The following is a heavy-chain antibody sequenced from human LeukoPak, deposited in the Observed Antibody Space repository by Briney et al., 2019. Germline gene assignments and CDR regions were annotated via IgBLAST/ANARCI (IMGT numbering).Heavy chain of an antibody. Sequence: SETLSLTCTVSGGSISSYYWSWIRQPPGKGLEWIGYIYYSGSTNYNPSLKSRVTISVDTSKNQFSLKLSSVTAADTAVNYCARGQALYYLSASYYFDYWGQGTLVTVSS. V-gene: IGHV4-59*01. CDR3: ARGQALYYLSASYYFDY. D-gene: IGHD1-26*01. J-gene: IGHJ4*02. CDR2: IYYSGST. CDR1: GGSISSYY.